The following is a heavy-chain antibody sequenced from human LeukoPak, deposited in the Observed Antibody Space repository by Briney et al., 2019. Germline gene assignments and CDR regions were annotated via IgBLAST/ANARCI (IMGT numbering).Heavy chain of an antibody. CDR2: NSSSSTYL. CDR1: GFTFSSYN. CDR3: ARDLDIVVVPASWFDP. J-gene: IGHJ5*02. D-gene: IGHD2-2*03. V-gene: IGHV3-21*01. Sequence: GGSLRLSCAASGFTFSSYNMNWVRQAPGKGLEWVSSNSSSSTYLFYADSVKGRFTISRDNAKNSLYLQMSSLRAEDTAVYYCARDLDIVVVPASWFDPWGQGTLVTVSS.